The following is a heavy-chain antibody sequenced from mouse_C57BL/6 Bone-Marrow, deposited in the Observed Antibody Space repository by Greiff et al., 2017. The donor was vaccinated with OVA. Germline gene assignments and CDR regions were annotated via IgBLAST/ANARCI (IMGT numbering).Heavy chain of an antibody. J-gene: IGHJ3*01. CDR2: ISYSGST. CDR3: AREYYGNYPTWFAY. D-gene: IGHD2-1*01. Sequence: DVQLQESGPGMVKPSQSLSLTCTVTGYSITSGYDWHWIRHFPGNKLEWMGYISYSGSTNYNPSLKSRISITHDTSKNHFFLKLNSVTTEDTATYYCAREYYGNYPTWFAYWGQETLVTVSA. V-gene: IGHV3-1*01. CDR1: GYSITSGYD.